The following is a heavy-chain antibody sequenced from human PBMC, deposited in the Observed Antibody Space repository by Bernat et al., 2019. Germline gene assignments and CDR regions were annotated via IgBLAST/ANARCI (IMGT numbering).Heavy chain of an antibody. D-gene: IGHD2-2*01. CDR3: ARGRYCSSTSCYSTDY. CDR1: GGSFSGYY. Sequence: QVQLQQWGAGLLKPSETLSLTCAVYGGSFSGYYWSWIRQPPGKGLEWIGEINHSGSTNYNPSLKRRVTISVDTSKNQFSLKLSSVTAEDTAVYYCARGRYCSSTSCYSTDYWGQGTLVTVSS. CDR2: INHSGST. V-gene: IGHV4-34*01. J-gene: IGHJ4*02.